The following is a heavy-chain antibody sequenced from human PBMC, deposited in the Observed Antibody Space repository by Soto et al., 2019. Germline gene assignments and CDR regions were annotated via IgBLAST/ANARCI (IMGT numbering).Heavy chain of an antibody. J-gene: IGHJ6*03. CDR3: ARGALISIAARPSYYYMDV. CDR1: GYTFTSYA. D-gene: IGHD6-6*01. CDR2: INAGNGNT. V-gene: IGHV1-3*01. Sequence: ASVKVSCKASGYTFTSYAMHWVRQAPGQRLEWMGWINAGNGNTKYSQKFQGRVTITRDTSASTAYMELSSLRSEDTAVYYCARGALISIAARPSYYYMDVWGKGTTVTVSS.